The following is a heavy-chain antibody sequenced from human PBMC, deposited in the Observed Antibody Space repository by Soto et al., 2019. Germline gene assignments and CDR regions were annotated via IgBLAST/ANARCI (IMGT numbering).Heavy chain of an antibody. D-gene: IGHD2-2*03. CDR2: ISAYNGNT. Sequence: ASVKDSCKASGYTFTNYGISWVRQAPGQGLEWMGWISAYNGNTNYAQKLQGRVTMTTDTSTSTAYMELRSLRSDDTAVYYCARVDIVVVPAAMQNYYYGMDVWGQGTTVTVAS. CDR1: GYTFTNYG. V-gene: IGHV1-18*01. J-gene: IGHJ6*02. CDR3: ARVDIVVVPAAMQNYYYGMDV.